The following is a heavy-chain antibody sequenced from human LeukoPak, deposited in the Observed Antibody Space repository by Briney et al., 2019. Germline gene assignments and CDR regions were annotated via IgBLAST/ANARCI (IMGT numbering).Heavy chain of an antibody. J-gene: IGHJ4*02. V-gene: IGHV4-34*01. CDR2: INHSGST. Sequence: KTSETLSLTCAVYGGSFSGYYWSWIRQPPGKGLEWIGEINHSGSTNYNPSLKSRVTISVDTSKNQFSLKLNSVTAADTAVYYCARAAAGYYDRYFDYWGQGTLVTVSS. CDR3: ARAAAGYYDRYFDY. D-gene: IGHD3-22*01. CDR1: GGSFSGYY.